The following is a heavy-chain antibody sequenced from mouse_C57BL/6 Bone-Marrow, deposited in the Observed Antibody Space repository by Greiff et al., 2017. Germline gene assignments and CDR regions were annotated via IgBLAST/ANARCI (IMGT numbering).Heavy chain of an antibody. CDR3: ASSAFAY. CDR2: IDPSDSST. V-gene: IGHV1-59*01. D-gene: IGHD6-1*01. CDR1: GYTFTGYW. J-gene: IGHJ3*01. Sequence: QVQLQQPGAELVRPGTSVKLSCKASGYTFTGYWMHWVKQRPGQGLEWIGGIDPSDSSTNYNQKFKGKATLTVDTSSSTAYMQLSSLTSEDSAVYYCASSAFAYWGQGTLVTVSA.